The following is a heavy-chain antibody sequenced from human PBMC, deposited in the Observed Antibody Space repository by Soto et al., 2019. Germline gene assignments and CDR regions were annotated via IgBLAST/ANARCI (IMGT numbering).Heavy chain of an antibody. J-gene: IGHJ5*02. CDR1: GFTFSDYH. CDR3: VRASNAGAWFDP. V-gene: IGHV3-11*01. D-gene: IGHD1-1*01. CDR2: IDTGSTI. Sequence: GGSLRLSCAASGFTFSDYHMSWIRQPPGKGLEWVSYIDTGSTIYYADSVKGRFTISRDNAKNSLYLQMNSLRAEDTAVYYCVRASNAGAWFDPWGQGTLVTVSS.